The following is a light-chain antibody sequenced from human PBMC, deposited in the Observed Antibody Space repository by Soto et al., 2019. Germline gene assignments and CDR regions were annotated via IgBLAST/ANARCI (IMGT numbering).Light chain of an antibody. CDR3: SSYAGSNNLI. J-gene: IGLJ2*01. V-gene: IGLV2-8*01. CDR2: EVS. Sequence: QSALTQPPSASGSPGQSVTISCTGTGSDIGNYKSVSWYQQHPGKAPKVMIYEVSKRPSGVPDRFSGSKSGNTASLTVSGLQAEDEAAYYCSSYAGSNNLIFGRGTK. CDR1: GSDIGNYKS.